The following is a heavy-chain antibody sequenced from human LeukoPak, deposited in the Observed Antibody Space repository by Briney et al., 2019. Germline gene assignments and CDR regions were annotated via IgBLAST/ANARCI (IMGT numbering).Heavy chain of an antibody. V-gene: IGHV1-46*01. Sequence: ASVKVSCKASGYSFISFYIHWVRQAPGQGLEWMGVINPSGGSTAYAQQFQGRVTMTRDTSTSTVYMELSSLRPEDTAVYYCARHSLIGTTPFDYWGQGTLVTVSS. CDR2: INPSGGST. J-gene: IGHJ4*02. D-gene: IGHD1-20*01. CDR1: GYSFISFY. CDR3: ARHSLIGTTPFDY.